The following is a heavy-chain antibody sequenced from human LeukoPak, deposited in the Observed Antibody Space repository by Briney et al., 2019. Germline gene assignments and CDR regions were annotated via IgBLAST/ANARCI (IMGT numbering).Heavy chain of an antibody. V-gene: IGHV4-59*01. CDR3: ARGVGAAGSIDI. CDR1: GGTISSEY. J-gene: IGHJ3*02. CDR2: IYYRGST. Sequence: SETLSLTCTVSGGTISSEYWEWNRQPPGKGLEWIGYIYYRGSTNYNPSLKSRVSISVHTSKKQFSLKVSSVTTADTAIYYCARGVGAAGSIDIWGQGTMVTVSS. D-gene: IGHD6-13*01.